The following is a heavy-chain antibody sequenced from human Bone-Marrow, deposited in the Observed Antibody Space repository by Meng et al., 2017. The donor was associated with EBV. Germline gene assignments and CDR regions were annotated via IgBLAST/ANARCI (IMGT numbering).Heavy chain of an antibody. J-gene: IGHJ5*02. D-gene: IGHD6-25*01. V-gene: IGHV4-34*01. CDR3: ATQRRDTDWFDP. CDR2: INHSGST. CDR1: GWSFRGYY. Sequence: QWQLQQCGAGLLKPSATLSLTGAVYGWSFRGYYWTWIRQPPGKGLEWIGEINHSGSTNYNPSLKSRVTISVDTPKNQFSLKLSSVTAADTAVYYCATQRRDTDWFDPWGQGTLVTVSS.